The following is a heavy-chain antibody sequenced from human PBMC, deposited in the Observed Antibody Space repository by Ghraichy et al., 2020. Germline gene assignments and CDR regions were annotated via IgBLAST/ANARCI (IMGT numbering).Heavy chain of an antibody. J-gene: IGHJ5*02. D-gene: IGHD3-9*01. Sequence: ASVKVSCKASGYSFRNYPLFWVRQAPGQRLEWMGWINPGDGNTTYSPKFQGRVTITRDTSANTVYMDLRSLKSEDTGVYYCAMIPSTDWSPWGQGTLVAVSS. V-gene: IGHV1-3*01. CDR2: INPGDGNT. CDR3: AMIPSTDWSP. CDR1: GYSFRNYP.